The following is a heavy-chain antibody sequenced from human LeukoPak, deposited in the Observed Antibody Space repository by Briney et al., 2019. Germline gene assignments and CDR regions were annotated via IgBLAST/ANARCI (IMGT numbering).Heavy chain of an antibody. CDR2: IWYDGSNK. J-gene: IGHJ4*02. V-gene: IGHV3-33*01. Sequence: PGRSLRLSCAASGFTFSSYGIHWVRQAPGKGLEWVAVIWYDGSNKYYADSVKGRFTISRDNSKNTLYLQMDSLRAEDTAVYYCAREPDRDYYGSGSHPDYWGQGTLVTVSS. D-gene: IGHD3-10*01. CDR3: AREPDRDYYGSGSHPDY. CDR1: GFTFSSYG.